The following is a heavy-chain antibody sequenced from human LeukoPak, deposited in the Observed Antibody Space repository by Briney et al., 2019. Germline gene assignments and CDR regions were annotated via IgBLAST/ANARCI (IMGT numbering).Heavy chain of an antibody. CDR2: ISAYNGNT. J-gene: IGHJ6*03. V-gene: IGHV1-18*01. CDR3: ARAPPSGYNYYYYYYIDV. CDR1: GYTFTSYG. D-gene: IGHD3-3*01. Sequence: ASVKVSCKASGYTFTSYGISWVRQAPGQGLEWMGWISAYNGNTNYAQKLQGRVTMTTDTSTSTAYMELRSLRSDDTAVYYCARAPPSGYNYYYYYYIDVWGKGTTVTVSS.